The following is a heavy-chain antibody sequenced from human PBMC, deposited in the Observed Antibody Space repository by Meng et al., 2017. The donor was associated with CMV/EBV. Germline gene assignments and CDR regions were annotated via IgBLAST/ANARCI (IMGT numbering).Heavy chain of an antibody. Sequence: ASVMVSCKASGYTSIGYYMHWVRQAPGQGLEWMGWINPNSGGTNYAQKFQGRVTMTSDTSISTAYMELSRLRSDDTAVYYCARVLRYFDWSSLGYWGQGTLVTSPQ. CDR2: INPNSGGT. D-gene: IGHD3-9*01. V-gene: IGHV1-2*02. J-gene: IGHJ4*02. CDR1: GYTSIGYY. CDR3: ARVLRYFDWSSLGY.